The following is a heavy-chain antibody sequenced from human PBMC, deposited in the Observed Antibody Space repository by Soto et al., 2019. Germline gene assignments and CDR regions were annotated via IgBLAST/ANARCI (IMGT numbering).Heavy chain of an antibody. D-gene: IGHD1-20*01. Sequence: QVQLQESGPGLVKPSETLSLTCTVSGGSISSYYWSWIRQPPGKGLEWIGYIYYSGSTNYNPSLKSRVTISVDTSKNQFSLKLSSVTAADTAVYYCARLPNWNGAFDIWGQGTMVTVSS. CDR3: ARLPNWNGAFDI. CDR2: IYYSGST. CDR1: GGSISSYY. J-gene: IGHJ3*02. V-gene: IGHV4-59*08.